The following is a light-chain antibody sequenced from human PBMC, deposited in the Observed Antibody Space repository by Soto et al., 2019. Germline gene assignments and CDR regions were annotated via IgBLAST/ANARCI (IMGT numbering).Light chain of an antibody. CDR2: GAS. J-gene: IGKJ4*01. CDR1: QSLTGNS. CDR3: QPYGSSLT. V-gene: IGKV3-20*01. Sequence: EIVLTQSPGTLSLSPGEGATLSCRASQSLTGNSLTWYQQKPGQAPRVLIYGASSRATGIPDRFSGSGSGTDFTLAISRLEPEDLAVYYCQPYGSSLTFGGGNKVEIK.